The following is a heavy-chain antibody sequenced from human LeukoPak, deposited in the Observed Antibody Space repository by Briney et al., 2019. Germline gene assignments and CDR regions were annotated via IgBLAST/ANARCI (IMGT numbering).Heavy chain of an antibody. Sequence: SETLSLTCTVSGGSISSSSYYWGWIRQPPGKGLEWIGTTYYSGSTYYNPSLKSRVTISVDTSKNQFSLKLSSVTAADTAVYYCARGGNCGGGSCYSDRGWFDPWGQGTLVTVSS. D-gene: IGHD2-15*01. CDR2: TYYSGST. J-gene: IGHJ5*02. CDR1: GGSISSSSYY. CDR3: ARGGNCGGGSCYSDRGWFDP. V-gene: IGHV4-39*07.